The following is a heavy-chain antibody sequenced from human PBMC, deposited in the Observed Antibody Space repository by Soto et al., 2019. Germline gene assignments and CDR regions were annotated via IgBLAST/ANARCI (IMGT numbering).Heavy chain of an antibody. Sequence: ASVKVSCKASGYTFTGYYMHWVRQAPGQGIEWMGWINPNSGGTNYARKFQGWVTMTRDTSISTAYMELSRLRSDDTAVYYCARDKKYCSGGSCYPNYYYYYMDVWGKGTTVTVSS. V-gene: IGHV1-2*04. CDR3: ARDKKYCSGGSCYPNYYYYYMDV. CDR1: GYTFTGYY. J-gene: IGHJ6*03. D-gene: IGHD2-15*01. CDR2: INPNSGGT.